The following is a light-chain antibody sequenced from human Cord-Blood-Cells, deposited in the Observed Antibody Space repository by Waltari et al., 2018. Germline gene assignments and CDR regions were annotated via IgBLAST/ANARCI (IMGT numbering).Light chain of an antibody. Sequence: DIQMTQSPSTLSASVGDRVTITCRASQSISSWLAWYQQKPGKAPKLLFYTASSLESGVPSRFGGRGSGTEFALTISSLQPDDFATYYCQQYNSYSPTFGQGTKVEIK. CDR3: QQYNSYSPT. CDR2: TAS. CDR1: QSISSW. V-gene: IGKV1-5*03. J-gene: IGKJ1*01.